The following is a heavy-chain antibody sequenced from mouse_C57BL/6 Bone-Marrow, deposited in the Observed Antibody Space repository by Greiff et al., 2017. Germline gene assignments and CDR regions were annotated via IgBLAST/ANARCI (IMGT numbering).Heavy chain of an antibody. CDR3: AKLDRDLFAY. V-gene: IGHV1-9*01. Sequence: VKLMESGAELMKPGASVKLSCKASGYTFTGYWIEWVQQRPGHGLEWIGEIFPGSGCTNYTEKFKGKATFTADTSSNTAYLQLSSLTTEASAIYYCAKLDRDLFAYWGQGTLVTVSA. J-gene: IGHJ3*01. D-gene: IGHD3-3*01. CDR2: IFPGSGCT. CDR1: GYTFTGYW.